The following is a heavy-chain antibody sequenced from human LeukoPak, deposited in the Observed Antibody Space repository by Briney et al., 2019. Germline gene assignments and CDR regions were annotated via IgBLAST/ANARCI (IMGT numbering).Heavy chain of an antibody. V-gene: IGHV4-30-4*08. CDR3: ARGCPYTSRAGWFDP. CDR2: IYYSGNT. J-gene: IGHJ5*02. CDR1: GGSISSGDFY. D-gene: IGHD2-2*02. Sequence: SETLSLTCTVSGGSISSGDFYWTWIRQPPGKGREWIGYIYYSGNTYYNASLKSRLTISVDSSKNQFSLKLNSVTAADTAVYYCARGCPYTSRAGWFDPWGQGTLVTVSS.